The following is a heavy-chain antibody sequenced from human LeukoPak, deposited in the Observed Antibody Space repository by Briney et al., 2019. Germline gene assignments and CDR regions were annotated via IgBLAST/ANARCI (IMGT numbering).Heavy chain of an antibody. CDR3: ARHGCSGGSCYDYYYGMDV. Sequence: SETPSLTCTVSGGSISSYYWSWIRQPPGKGLEWIGYIYYSGSTNYNPSLKSRVTISVDTSKNQFSLKLSSVTAADTAVYYCARHGCSGGSCYDYYYGMDVWGQGTTVTVSS. V-gene: IGHV4-59*08. J-gene: IGHJ6*02. D-gene: IGHD2-15*01. CDR2: IYYSGST. CDR1: GGSISSYY.